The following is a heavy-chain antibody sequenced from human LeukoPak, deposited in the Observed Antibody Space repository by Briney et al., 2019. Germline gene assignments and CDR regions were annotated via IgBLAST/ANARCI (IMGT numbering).Heavy chain of an antibody. D-gene: IGHD6-13*01. CDR1: GLSVRGSN. CDR2: IYSGDRT. Sequence: PGGSLRLSCVASGLSVRGSNMSWVRQAPGKGLEWVSVIYSGDRTYYADSVKGRFTISRDTSKNTLYLQMNNLRADDTAMYYCTRDLTGTTWSENDYWGQGTLVTISS. CDR3: TRDLTGTTWSENDY. V-gene: IGHV3-53*01. J-gene: IGHJ4*02.